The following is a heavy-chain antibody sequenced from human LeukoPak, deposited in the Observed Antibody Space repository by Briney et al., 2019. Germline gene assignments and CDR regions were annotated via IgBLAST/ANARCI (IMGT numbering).Heavy chain of an antibody. Sequence: SETLSLTCAVSGYSISSGYYWGWIRQPPGKGLEWIGSIYHSGSTYYNPSLKSRVTISVDTSKNQFSLKLSSVTAADTAVYYCAREADSSYDPSFDYWGQGTLVTVSS. D-gene: IGHD5-12*01. V-gene: IGHV4-38-2*02. CDR1: GYSISSGYY. CDR3: AREADSSYDPSFDY. J-gene: IGHJ4*02. CDR2: IYHSGST.